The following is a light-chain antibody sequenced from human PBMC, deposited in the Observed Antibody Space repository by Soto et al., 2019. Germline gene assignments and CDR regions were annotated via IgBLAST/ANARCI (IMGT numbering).Light chain of an antibody. CDR1: STDVGEYNY. Sequence: QSVLTQPPSASGSPGQSVTIPCAGTSTDVGEYNYVSWYQQHPGKVPKLIIFEVNKRPSGVPDRFSGSKSGDTASLTVSGLQAEDVADYYCSSFVGAPVIFGGGTKLTVL. J-gene: IGLJ2*01. CDR2: EVN. CDR3: SSFVGAPVI. V-gene: IGLV2-8*01.